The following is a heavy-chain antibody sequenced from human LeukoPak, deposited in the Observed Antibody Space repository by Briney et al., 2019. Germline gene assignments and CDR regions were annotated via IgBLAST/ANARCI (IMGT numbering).Heavy chain of an antibody. D-gene: IGHD3-10*01. CDR2: IYHSGST. V-gene: IGHV4-38-2*01. CDR1: GYSISSGYY. J-gene: IGHJ3*02. CDR3: ARHAMVRGVISAFDI. Sequence: SETLSLTCAVSGYSISSGYYWGWIRQPPGKGLEWIGSIYHSGSTYYNPSLKSRVTISVDTSKNQFSLKLSSVTAADTAVYYCARHAMVRGVISAFDIWGQGTMVTVSS.